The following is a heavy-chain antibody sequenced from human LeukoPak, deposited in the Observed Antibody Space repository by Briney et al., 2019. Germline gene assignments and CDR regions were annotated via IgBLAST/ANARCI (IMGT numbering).Heavy chain of an antibody. CDR3: AGAPNYGGKPFDY. CDR1: GGSIRSYF. CDR2: IDYSGST. D-gene: IGHD4-23*01. J-gene: IGHJ4*02. Sequence: SEALSLTCMVSGGSIRSYFWSWIRQTPGKGLEWMGYIDYSGSTNYNPSLKSRVTISVDTSKNQFSLKLSSVTATDTAVFYCAGAPNYGGKPFDYWGQGTLVTVSS. V-gene: IGHV4-59*08.